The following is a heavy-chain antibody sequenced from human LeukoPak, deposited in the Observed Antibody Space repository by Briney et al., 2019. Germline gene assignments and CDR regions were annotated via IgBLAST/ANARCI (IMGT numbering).Heavy chain of an antibody. D-gene: IGHD1-26*01. Sequence: PSETLSLTCTVSGGSISSYYWSWIRQPPGKGLEYVGYIYYSGSTNYNPSLKSRVTISVDTSKNQFSLKLSSVTAADTAVYYCALVGANEVFHWFDPWGQGTLVTVSS. CDR3: ALVGANEVFHWFDP. J-gene: IGHJ5*02. CDR2: IYYSGST. V-gene: IGHV4-59*01. CDR1: GGSISSYY.